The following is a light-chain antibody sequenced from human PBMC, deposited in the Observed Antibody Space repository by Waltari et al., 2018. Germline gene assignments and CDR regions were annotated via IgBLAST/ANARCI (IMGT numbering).Light chain of an antibody. Sequence: DIVMTQSPDSLAVSLGERATINCKSSQSVLYSYNNKNYLAWYQQKPGKRPTLRIYWASTRESGVPDRVTGSGSGTDFTLTISSLQAEDVAVYYCQQYYSDLLITFGQGTRLEIK. J-gene: IGKJ5*01. CDR1: QSVLYSYNNKNY. V-gene: IGKV4-1*01. CDR2: WAS. CDR3: QQYYSDLLIT.